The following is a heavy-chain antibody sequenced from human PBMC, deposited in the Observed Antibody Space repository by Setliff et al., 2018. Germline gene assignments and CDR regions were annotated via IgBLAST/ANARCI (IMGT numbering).Heavy chain of an antibody. CDR3: ARRPGYRSAHSNESY. J-gene: IGHJ4*02. D-gene: IGHD3-16*02. CDR1: GYTFTNYD. CDR2: MSPNSGNT. V-gene: IGHV1-8*01. Sequence: ASVKVSCKASGYTFTNYDINWVRQATGQGLEWIGWMSPNSGNTGYAQKLQGRVTMTRDTAISTAYMELGSLRSEDTAVYYCARRPGYRSAHSNESYWGQGTLVTVSS.